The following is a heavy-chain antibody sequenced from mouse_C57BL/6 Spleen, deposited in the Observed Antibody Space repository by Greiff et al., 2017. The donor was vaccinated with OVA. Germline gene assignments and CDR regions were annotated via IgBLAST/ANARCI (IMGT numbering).Heavy chain of an antibody. CDR3: ARAKASTGGDYFDY. CDR2: INPNYGTT. J-gene: IGHJ2*01. CDR1: GYSFTDYN. Sequence: EVQLVESGPELVKPGASVKISCKASGYSFTDYNMNWVKQSNGKSLEWIGVINPNYGTTSYNQKFKGKATLTVDQSSSTAYMQLNGLTSEDSAVYDCARAKASTGGDYFDYWGQGTTLTVSS. D-gene: IGHD6-1*01. V-gene: IGHV1-39*01.